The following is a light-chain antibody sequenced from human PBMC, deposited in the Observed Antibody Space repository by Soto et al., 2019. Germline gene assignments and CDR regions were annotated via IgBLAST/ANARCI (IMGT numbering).Light chain of an antibody. Sequence: DIQLTQSPASLSASLGDRVTMTCRASQDITNFLNWYQQRPGAAPQLVIFDASGLQGGAPSRFSGGGSGTEFYFSINGLQPEDVATYYSQHFDYFPYSFGPGTRIDIK. CDR2: DAS. CDR1: QDITNF. J-gene: IGKJ2*03. CDR3: QHFDYFPYS. V-gene: IGKV1-33*01.